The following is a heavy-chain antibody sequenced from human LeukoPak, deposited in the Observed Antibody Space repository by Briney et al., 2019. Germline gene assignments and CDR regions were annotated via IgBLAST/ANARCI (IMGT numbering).Heavy chain of an antibody. CDR3: ARMAMIVADPTQYFDY. V-gene: IGHV3-53*01. CDR1: GFTVSSNY. CDR2: IYSGGST. D-gene: IGHD3-22*01. Sequence: GGSLRLSCAASGFTVSSNYMSWVRQAPGKGLEWVSVIYSGGSTYYADSVKGRFTISRDNSKNTLYLQMNSLRAEDTAVYYCARMAMIVADPTQYFDYWGQGTLVTVSS. J-gene: IGHJ4*02.